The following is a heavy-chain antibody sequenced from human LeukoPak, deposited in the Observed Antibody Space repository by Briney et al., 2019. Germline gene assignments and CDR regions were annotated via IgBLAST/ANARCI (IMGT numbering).Heavy chain of an antibody. D-gene: IGHD2-2*02. CDR2: INHSGST. J-gene: IGHJ5*02. CDR1: GGSFSGYY. CDR3: ARGLGCSSTSCYTPWFDP. Sequence: SETLSLTCAVYGGSFSGYYWSWIRQPPGKGLEWIGEINHSGSTNYNPSLKSRVTISVDTSKNQFSPKLSSVTAADTAVYYCARGLGCSSTSCYTPWFDPWGQGTLVTVSS. V-gene: IGHV4-34*01.